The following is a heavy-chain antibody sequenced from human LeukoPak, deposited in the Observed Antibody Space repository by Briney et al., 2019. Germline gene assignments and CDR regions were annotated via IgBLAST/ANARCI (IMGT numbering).Heavy chain of an antibody. Sequence: ASVKVSCKASGGTFSSYAISWVRQAPGQGLEWMGRIIPILGIANYAQKFQGRVTITADKSTSTAYMELYSLRSEDTAVYYCARDGGAVAGTRNWFDPWGQGTLVTVSS. CDR2: IIPILGIA. V-gene: IGHV1-69*04. D-gene: IGHD6-19*01. CDR1: GGTFSSYA. J-gene: IGHJ5*02. CDR3: ARDGGAVAGTRNWFDP.